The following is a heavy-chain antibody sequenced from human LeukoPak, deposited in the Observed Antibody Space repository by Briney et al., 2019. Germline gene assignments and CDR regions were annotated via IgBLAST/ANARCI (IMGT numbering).Heavy chain of an antibody. CDR3: AKDVEYGSGTPIGY. CDR1: GFTFSSYA. J-gene: IGHJ4*02. Sequence: GGSLRLSCAASGFTFSSYAITWVRQAPGKGLEWVSTISGSGDSTFYADSVTGRFTISRDNSKNTLYLQMNSLRADDTAVYFCAKDVEYGSGTPIGYWGQGTLVTVSS. CDR2: ISGSGDST. D-gene: IGHD3-10*01. V-gene: IGHV3-23*01.